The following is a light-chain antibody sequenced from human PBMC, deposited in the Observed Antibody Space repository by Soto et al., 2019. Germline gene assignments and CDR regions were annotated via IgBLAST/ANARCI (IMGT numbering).Light chain of an antibody. CDR1: QSISSY. Sequence: EIVSTQSPATLSLSPGERATLSCRASQSISSYLAWYQQKPGQAPRLLINDASNRATGIPARFSGSGSGTDFTLTISSLEPEDFAVYYCQQRSNWITFGQGTRLEI. CDR3: QQRSNWIT. CDR2: DAS. V-gene: IGKV3-11*01. J-gene: IGKJ5*01.